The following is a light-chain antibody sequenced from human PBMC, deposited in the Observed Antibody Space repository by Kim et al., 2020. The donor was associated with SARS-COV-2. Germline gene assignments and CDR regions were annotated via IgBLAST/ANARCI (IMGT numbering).Light chain of an antibody. J-gene: IGLJ1*01. CDR1: TANIGGNA. CDR2: TND. Sequence: GQRVTISYSRPTANIGGNAVNWFQPRPGAAPNPLTYTNDQRPSGVPERFSGSKSGTSASLAISGLQSEDEADYYCAAWDDSLNAYVFGTGTKVTVL. V-gene: IGLV1-44*01. CDR3: AAWDDSLNAYV.